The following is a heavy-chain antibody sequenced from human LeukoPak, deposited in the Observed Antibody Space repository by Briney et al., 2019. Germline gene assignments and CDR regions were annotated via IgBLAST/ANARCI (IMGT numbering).Heavy chain of an antibody. CDR1: GYTFTDYA. J-gene: IGHJ5*02. V-gene: IGHV1-3*04. D-gene: IGHD2-15*01. CDR3: ARDHVVGLAPFDP. CDR2: INTGKGNT. Sequence: ASVKVSCKASGYTFTDYAMHWVRQAPGERLAWMGWINTGKGNTKYSQKIQGRVTITMDTSASTAYMELSSLRSEDTAVYYCARDHVVGLAPFDPWGQGTLVTVSS.